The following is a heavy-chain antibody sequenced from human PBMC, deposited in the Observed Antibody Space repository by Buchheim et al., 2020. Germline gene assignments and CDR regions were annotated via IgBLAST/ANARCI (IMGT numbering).Heavy chain of an antibody. V-gene: IGHV4-39*01. CDR3: ARTDYGDYVFWFDP. D-gene: IGHD4-17*01. Sequence: QLQLQESGPGLVKPSETLSLTWTVLGGFISRSNFYWGSSRQPPGKGLEWIGSIYYSGSTYYNPSLKSRVTISVATSKKQFTPKLRYVTGADTAVYYCARTDYGDYVFWFDPWGQGTL. J-gene: IGHJ5*02. CDR1: GGFISRSNFY. CDR2: IYYSGST.